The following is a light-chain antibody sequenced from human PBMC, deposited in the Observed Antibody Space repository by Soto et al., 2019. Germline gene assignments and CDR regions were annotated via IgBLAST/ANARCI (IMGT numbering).Light chain of an antibody. Sequence: DMPMTQSPTTLSASVGDRVTITCRAGQNIRSWLAWYQQKPGKAPKVLIYDASTLESGVPSRFGGSGFGTEFTLTISSLQPDDFATYYCQHYNGYFGQGTKLEIK. CDR2: DAS. CDR3: QHYNGY. J-gene: IGKJ2*01. V-gene: IGKV1-5*01. CDR1: QNIRSW.